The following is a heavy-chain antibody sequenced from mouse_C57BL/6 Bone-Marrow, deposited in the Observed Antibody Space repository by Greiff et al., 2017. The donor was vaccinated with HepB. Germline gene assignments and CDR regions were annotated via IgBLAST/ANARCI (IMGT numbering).Heavy chain of an antibody. CDR3: VRLRPLFAY. V-gene: IGHV1-82*01. J-gene: IGHJ3*01. D-gene: IGHD3-2*02. CDR1: GYAFSSSW. Sequence: VKVVESGPELVKPGASVKISCKASGYAFSSSWMNWVKQRPGKGLEWIGRIYPGDGDTNYNGKFKGKATLTADTSSSTAYMQLSSLTSEDSAVYFCVRLRPLFAYWGQGTLVTVSA. CDR2: IYPGDGDT.